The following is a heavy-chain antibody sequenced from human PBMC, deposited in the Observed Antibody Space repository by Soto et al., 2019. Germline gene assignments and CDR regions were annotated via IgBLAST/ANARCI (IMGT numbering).Heavy chain of an antibody. CDR3: ARASRGAAAGTLNWFDP. V-gene: IGHV1-18*01. J-gene: IGHJ5*02. CDR2: ITTFNGNT. Sequence: QVQLVQSGAEVKKPGASVRVSCKASGYVFTSYGISWVRQAPGQGLEWMGWITTFNGNTNYAQKFQGRVTTTTDTSSTTAYMELRTLTSDDRAMYYCARASRGAAAGTLNWFDPWGQGTLVTVSS. CDR1: GYVFTSYG. D-gene: IGHD6-13*01.